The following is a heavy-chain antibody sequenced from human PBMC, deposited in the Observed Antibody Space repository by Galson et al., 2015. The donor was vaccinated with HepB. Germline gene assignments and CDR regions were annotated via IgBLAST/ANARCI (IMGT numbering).Heavy chain of an antibody. J-gene: IGHJ4*02. CDR3: ANLDFSSGGR. CDR2: ISSSSTYR. D-gene: IGHD6-19*01. Sequence: SLRLSCAASGFTFDSYSMDWVRQAPGKGLEWVSSISSSSTYRYYADSVKGRFTISRDNSKNTLYLQMNSLRAEDTAVYYCANLDFSSGGRWGQGTLVTVSS. CDR1: GFTFDSYS. V-gene: IGHV3-21*04.